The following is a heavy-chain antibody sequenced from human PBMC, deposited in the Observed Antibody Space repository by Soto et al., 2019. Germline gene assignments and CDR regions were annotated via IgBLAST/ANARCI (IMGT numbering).Heavy chain of an antibody. CDR1: GGSISSSSYY. D-gene: IGHD6-19*01. CDR3: ARHKKPPNEGIAVAGTFDY. J-gene: IGHJ4*02. Sequence: PSETLSLTCTVSGGSISSSSYYWGWIRQPPGKGLEWIGSIYYSGSTYYNPSLKSRVTISVDTSKNQFSLKLSSVTAADTAVYYCARHKKPPNEGIAVAGTFDYWGQGTLVTVSS. CDR2: IYYSGST. V-gene: IGHV4-39*01.